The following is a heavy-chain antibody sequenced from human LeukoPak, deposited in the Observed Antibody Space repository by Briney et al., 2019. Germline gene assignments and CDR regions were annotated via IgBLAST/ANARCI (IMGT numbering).Heavy chain of an antibody. V-gene: IGHV3-23*01. CDR1: GFTFRNYV. Sequence: GGSLKLSCAASGFTFRNYVMSWVRQTPEKGLEWVSAITGDGRGTNHADSVKGRFTIFRDNSKNTLFLQMNSLRADDTAVYYCAKETSSGNFVTIDCWGQGALVTVSS. CDR3: AKETSSGNFVTIDC. J-gene: IGHJ4*02. CDR2: ITGDGRGT. D-gene: IGHD1-26*01.